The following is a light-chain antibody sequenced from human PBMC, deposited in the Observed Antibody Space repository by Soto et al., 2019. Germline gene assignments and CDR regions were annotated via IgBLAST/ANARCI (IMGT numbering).Light chain of an antibody. J-gene: IGKJ4*01. V-gene: IGKV1-5*01. Sequence: RFPSPLSAPFGARAPITGRAGQSFKNWLAWYQQKPGKAPKLLIFDGFNLESGVPFRFSGSGFGTEFTLTISSLQPDDSATYYCQQYKRYPLTFGGGTKVEIK. CDR1: QSFKNW. CDR3: QQYKRYPLT. CDR2: DGF.